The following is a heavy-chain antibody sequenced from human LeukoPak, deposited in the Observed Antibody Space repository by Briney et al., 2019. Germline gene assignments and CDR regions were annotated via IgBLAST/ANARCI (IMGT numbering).Heavy chain of an antibody. CDR2: IYYRVTS. CDR3: ARHSSIAAAGACDY. CDR1: GDSINTYY. D-gene: IGHD6-13*01. Sequence: SETLSLTCTVSGDSINTYYWSWIRQPPGKGLEWIGYIYYRVTSDYNPSLKSRVTISVDTSKNQFSLKLSSVTAADTAVYYCARHSSIAAAGACDYWGQGTLVTVSS. J-gene: IGHJ4*02. V-gene: IGHV4-59*08.